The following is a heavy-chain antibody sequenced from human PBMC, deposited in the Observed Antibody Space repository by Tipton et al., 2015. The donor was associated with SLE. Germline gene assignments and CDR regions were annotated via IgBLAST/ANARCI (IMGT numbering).Heavy chain of an antibody. Sequence: TPSLTCTVSGGSISSYYWNWIRQPPGRGLEWIAYVYYSGTTNYNPSLKSRVTISVDTSKNQFSLNLSSVTAADTAVYYCARGMGSGCYGGYFDLWGRGTLVTVSS. V-gene: IGHV4-59*01. CDR2: VYYSGTT. CDR3: ARGMGSGCYGGYFDL. J-gene: IGHJ2*01. D-gene: IGHD6-19*01. CDR1: GGSISSYY.